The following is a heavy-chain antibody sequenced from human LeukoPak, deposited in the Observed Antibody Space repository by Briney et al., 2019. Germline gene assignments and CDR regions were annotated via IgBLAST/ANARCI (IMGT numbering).Heavy chain of an antibody. CDR3: ARGPGYSSGWFDY. J-gene: IGHJ4*02. Sequence: SETLSLTCAVYGGSFSGYYWSWIRQPAGKGLEWIGRLYTSGSTNYNPSLKSRVTMSLDTSKNQFSLKLSSVTAADTAVYYCARGPGYSSGWFDYWGQGTLVTVSS. CDR2: LYTSGST. V-gene: IGHV4-59*10. D-gene: IGHD6-19*01. CDR1: GGSFSGYY.